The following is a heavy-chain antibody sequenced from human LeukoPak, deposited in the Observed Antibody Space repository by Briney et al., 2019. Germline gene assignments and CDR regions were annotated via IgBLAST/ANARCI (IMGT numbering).Heavy chain of an antibody. J-gene: IGHJ4*02. CDR3: AKDRYSSGWYSDFDY. V-gene: IGHV3-30*18. D-gene: IGHD6-19*01. Sequence: GGSLRLSCAASGFTFSNYAMHWVRQAPGKGLGWVAVISDDGSNKYYGDSVKGRFTISRDNSKNTVYLQMNSLRAEDTAVYYCAKDRYSSGWYSDFDYWGQGTLVTVSS. CDR1: GFTFSNYA. CDR2: ISDDGSNK.